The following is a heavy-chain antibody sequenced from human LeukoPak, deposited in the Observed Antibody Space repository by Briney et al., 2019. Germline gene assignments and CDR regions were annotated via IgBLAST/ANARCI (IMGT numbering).Heavy chain of an antibody. Sequence: PSETLSLTCAVYGGSFSGYYWSWIRQPPGKGLEWIGEINHSGSTNYNPSLKSRVTISVDTSKNQFSLQLNSVTPEDTAVYYCAREVFRVGAIHDAFDIWGQGTMVTVSS. CDR1: GGSFSGYY. D-gene: IGHD1-26*01. J-gene: IGHJ3*02. CDR3: AREVFRVGAIHDAFDI. V-gene: IGHV4-34*01. CDR2: INHSGST.